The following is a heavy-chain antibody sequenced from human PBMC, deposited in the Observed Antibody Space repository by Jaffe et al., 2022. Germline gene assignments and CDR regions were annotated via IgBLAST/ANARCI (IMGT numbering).Heavy chain of an antibody. CDR1: GYSFTSYW. CDR3: VRGLDILTGYYTGGDYYYYMDV. Sequence: EVQLVQSGAEVKKPGESLKISCKGSGYSFTSYWIGWVRQMPGKGLEWMGIIYPGDSDTRYSPSFQGQVTISADKSISTAYLQWSSLKASDTAMYYCVRGLDILTGYYTGGDYYYYMDVWGKGTTVTVSS. D-gene: IGHD3-9*01. V-gene: IGHV5-51*03. CDR2: IYPGDSDT. J-gene: IGHJ6*03.